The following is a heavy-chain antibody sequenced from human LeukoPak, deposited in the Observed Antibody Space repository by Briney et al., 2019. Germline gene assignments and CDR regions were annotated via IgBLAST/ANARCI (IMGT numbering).Heavy chain of an antibody. J-gene: IGHJ3*02. CDR3: ARGRYCSGGSCYSNAFDI. D-gene: IGHD2-15*01. CDR2: IIPILGIA. CDR1: GGTFSSYA. V-gene: IGHV1-69*04. Sequence: SVKVSCKASGGTFSSYAISWVRQAPGQGLEWMGRIIPILGIANYAQKFQGRVTITADKSTSTAYMELSSLRSEDTAVYYCARGRYCSGGSCYSNAFDIWGQGTMVTVSS.